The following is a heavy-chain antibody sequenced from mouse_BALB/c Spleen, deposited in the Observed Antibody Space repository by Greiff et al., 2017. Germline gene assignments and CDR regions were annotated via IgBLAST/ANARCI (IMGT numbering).Heavy chain of an antibody. D-gene: IGHD1-1*01. CDR2: INPYNGDT. V-gene: IGHV1-20*02. Sequence: EVQLQQSGPELVKPGASVKISCKASGYSFTGYFMNWVMQSHGKSLEWIGRINPYNGDTFYNQKFKGKATLTVDKSSSTAHMELRSLASEDSAVYYCARGGLLRWAMDYWGQGTSVTVSS. CDR3: ARGGLLRWAMDY. CDR1: GYSFTGYF. J-gene: IGHJ4*01.